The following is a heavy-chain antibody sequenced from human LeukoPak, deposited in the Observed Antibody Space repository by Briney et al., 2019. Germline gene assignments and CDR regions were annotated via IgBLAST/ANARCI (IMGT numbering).Heavy chain of an antibody. CDR2: IWYDGGNK. D-gene: IGHD6-19*01. Sequence: GKSLRLSCAASGFTFSGFGMHWVRQAPGKGLEWVAVIWYDGGNKYYADSVKGRFTISRDNPKNTLYVQMNSLRAEDTAVYYCARGGSGWPYYFDYWGQGTLVTVSS. V-gene: IGHV3-33*01. J-gene: IGHJ4*02. CDR1: GFTFSGFG. CDR3: ARGGSGWPYYFDY.